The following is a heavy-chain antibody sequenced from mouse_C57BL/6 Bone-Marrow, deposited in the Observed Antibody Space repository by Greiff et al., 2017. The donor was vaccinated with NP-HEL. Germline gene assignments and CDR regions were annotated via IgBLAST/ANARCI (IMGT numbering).Heavy chain of an antibody. CDR1: GFTFSDYG. CDR3: ASPYFDV. Sequence: DVHLVESGGGLVKPGGSLKLSCAASGFTFSDYGMHWVRQAPEKGLEWVAYISSGSSTIYYADTVKGRFTISRDNAKNTLFLQMTSLRSEDTAMYYCASPYFDVWGTGTTVTVSS. CDR2: ISSGSSTI. J-gene: IGHJ1*03. V-gene: IGHV5-17*01.